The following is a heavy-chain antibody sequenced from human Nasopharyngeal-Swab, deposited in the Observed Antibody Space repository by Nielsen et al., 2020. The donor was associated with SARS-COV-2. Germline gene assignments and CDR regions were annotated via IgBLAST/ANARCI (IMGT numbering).Heavy chain of an antibody. J-gene: IGHJ4*02. Sequence: GESLKISCAAPGFTFSRHWMHWVRQAPGKGLAWVSRIKGDGSDKRYADSVRGRFTISRDNAKNTLYLQMNSLRAEDTAVYYCATPGTRCSGDTCNMWVFDYWGQGTLVTVSS. CDR3: ATPGTRCSGDTCNMWVFDY. V-gene: IGHV3-74*01. CDR2: IKGDGSDK. D-gene: IGHD2-15*01. CDR1: GFTFSRHW.